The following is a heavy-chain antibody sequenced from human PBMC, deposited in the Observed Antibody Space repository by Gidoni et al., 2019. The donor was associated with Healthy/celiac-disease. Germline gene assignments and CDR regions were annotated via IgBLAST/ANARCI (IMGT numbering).Heavy chain of an antibody. Sequence: EVQLVETGGGLIQPGGSLRLSCAASGFTVGSNSMSWVRQAPGKGLGWVSVIYSGGSTYYADSVKGRFTISRDNSKNTLYLQMNSLRAEDTAVYYCAREQAYCSGGSCFTPSDAFDIWGQGTMVTVSS. CDR2: IYSGGST. J-gene: IGHJ3*02. D-gene: IGHD2-15*01. CDR1: GFTVGSNS. V-gene: IGHV3-53*02. CDR3: AREQAYCSGGSCFTPSDAFDI.